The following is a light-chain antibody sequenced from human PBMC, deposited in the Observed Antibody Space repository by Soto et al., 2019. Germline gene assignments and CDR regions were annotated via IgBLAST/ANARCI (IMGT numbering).Light chain of an antibody. J-gene: IGKJ2*01. CDR3: SHYVYSSYT. Sequence: EIVLTQSPGTLSLSPGERATLSCRASQSIGSSYLAWYQQKPGQAPRLLIYGASSRATDIPDRFSVSGSGTEFPLTLSRPDPEDFSVYFLSHYVYSSYTFGQGTKLEIK. CDR1: QSIGSSY. CDR2: GAS. V-gene: IGKV3-20*01.